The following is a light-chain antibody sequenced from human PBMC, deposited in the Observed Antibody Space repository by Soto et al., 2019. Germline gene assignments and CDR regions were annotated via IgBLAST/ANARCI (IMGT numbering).Light chain of an antibody. CDR3: QQSYSTPLT. Sequence: DIQMTQSPSSLSASVGDRVTITLRASQSISSYLNWYQQKPGKAPKLLIYAASSLQSGVPSRFSGSGSGTDFTLTISSLQPEDFATYYCQQSYSTPLTFGGGTKVDNK. CDR1: QSISSY. CDR2: AAS. V-gene: IGKV1-39*01. J-gene: IGKJ4*01.